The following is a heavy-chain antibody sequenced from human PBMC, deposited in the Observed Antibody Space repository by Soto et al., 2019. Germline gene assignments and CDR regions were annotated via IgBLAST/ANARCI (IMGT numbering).Heavy chain of an antibody. CDR1: GYTFTSYA. V-gene: IGHV1-3*01. D-gene: IGHD2-15*01. Sequence: ASVKVSCKASGYTFTSYATHWLRQAPGQRLEWMGWINAGNGNTKYSQKLQGRVTITRDTSASTAYMELSSLRSEDTAVYYCARDLGGWPDYWGQGTLVTVSS. CDR3: ARDLGGWPDY. J-gene: IGHJ4*02. CDR2: INAGNGNT.